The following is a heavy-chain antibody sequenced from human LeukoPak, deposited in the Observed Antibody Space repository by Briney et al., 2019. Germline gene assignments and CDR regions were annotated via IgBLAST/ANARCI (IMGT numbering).Heavy chain of an antibody. Sequence: PGRSLRLSCAASGFTFSDYWMTWVRQAPGKGPEWVANIKQDGSEKYYVDSVRGRFTISRDNAKNSLFLQMNSLRVEDTAVYYCARRGGSSSRRSPIDYWGQGTLVTVSS. CDR2: IKQDGSEK. CDR3: ARRGGSSSRRSPIDY. J-gene: IGHJ4*02. D-gene: IGHD6-6*01. V-gene: IGHV3-7*01. CDR1: GFTFSDYW.